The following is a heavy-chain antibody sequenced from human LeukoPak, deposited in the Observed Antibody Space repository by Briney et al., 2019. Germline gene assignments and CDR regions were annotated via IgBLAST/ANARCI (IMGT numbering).Heavy chain of an antibody. J-gene: IGHJ4*02. D-gene: IGHD5-12*01. CDR1: GGSISSYY. CDR2: IYYSGST. Sequence: PSETLSLTCTVSGGSISSYYWSWIRQPPGKGLEWIGYIYYSGSTNYNPSLKSRVTISVDTSKNQFSLKLSSVTAADTAVYYCARATGYDGGYFDYWGRGTLVTVSS. V-gene: IGHV4-59*01. CDR3: ARATGYDGGYFDY.